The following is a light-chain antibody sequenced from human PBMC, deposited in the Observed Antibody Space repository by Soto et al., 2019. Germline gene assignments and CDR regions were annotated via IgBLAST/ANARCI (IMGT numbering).Light chain of an antibody. CDR3: VSYTGFDTYV. Sequence: QSVLTQPASVSASPGQSIALSCPGTNTDIGAYKFVSWYQQHPGKAPKLMIYDVTSRPSGVSNRFSGSKSGNTASLIISGLQAEDEGDYYCVSYTGFDTYVFGTGTKVTVL. CDR2: DVT. V-gene: IGLV2-14*03. J-gene: IGLJ1*01. CDR1: NTDIGAYKF.